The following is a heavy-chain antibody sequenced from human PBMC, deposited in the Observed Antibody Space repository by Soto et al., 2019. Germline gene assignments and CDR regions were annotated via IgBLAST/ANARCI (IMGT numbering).Heavy chain of an antibody. Sequence: QVQLVQSGAAVKKPGSSVKVSCKASGGTFSSYAISWVRQAPGQGLEWMGGIIPIFGTANYAQKFQGRVTITADESTSTAYTERSSLRCEDTAGYYGARGEYCISTRCWRLGYWGQGTLVTVSS. CDR3: ARGEYCISTRCWRLGY. V-gene: IGHV1-69*12. CDR1: GGTFSSYA. CDR2: IIPIFGTA. J-gene: IGHJ4*02. D-gene: IGHD2-2*01.